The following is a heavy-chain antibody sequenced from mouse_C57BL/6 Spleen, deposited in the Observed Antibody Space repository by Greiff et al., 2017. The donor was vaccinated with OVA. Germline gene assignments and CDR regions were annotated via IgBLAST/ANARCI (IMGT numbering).Heavy chain of an antibody. D-gene: IGHD2-2*01. J-gene: IGHJ4*01. CDR3: TRGYDGAMDY. CDR2: IDPETGGT. CDR1: GYTFTDYE. Sequence: VQLQQSGAELVRPGASVTLSCKASGYTFTDYEMHWVKQTPVHGLEWIGAIDPETGGTAYNQKFKGQAILTADKSSSTAYMELRSLTSEGSGVYYCTRGYDGAMDYWGQGTSDTVSS. V-gene: IGHV1-15*01.